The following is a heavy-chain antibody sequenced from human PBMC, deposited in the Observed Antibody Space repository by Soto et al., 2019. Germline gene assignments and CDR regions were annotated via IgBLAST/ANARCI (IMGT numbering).Heavy chain of an antibody. CDR1: EFTCSDHG. J-gene: IGHJ4*02. V-gene: IGHV3-74*01. Sequence: GGRLRLSYGASEFTCSDHGMHCLRQDQGKGLVWVSRINSGGSRTNYADSVRGRFTISRDNANNTLYLEMNSLSLEDTAVYYFARGNCSGDTCFFGGTHWGRGTLVTVSS. CDR2: INSGGSRT. D-gene: IGHD2-21*02. CDR3: ARGNCSGDTCFFGGTH.